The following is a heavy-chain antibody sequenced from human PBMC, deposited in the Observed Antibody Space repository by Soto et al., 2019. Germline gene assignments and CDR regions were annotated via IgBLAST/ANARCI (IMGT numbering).Heavy chain of an antibody. Sequence: PSETLSLTCAVYGGSFSGYYWSWIRQPPGKGLEWIGEINHSGSTNYNPSLKSRVTISVDTSKNQFSLKLSSVTAADTAVYYCARRRRGIDTAMVTLRGSGFDYWGQGTLVTVSS. D-gene: IGHD5-18*01. CDR1: GGSFSGYY. V-gene: IGHV4-34*01. CDR3: ARRRRGIDTAMVTLRGSGFDY. CDR2: INHSGST. J-gene: IGHJ4*02.